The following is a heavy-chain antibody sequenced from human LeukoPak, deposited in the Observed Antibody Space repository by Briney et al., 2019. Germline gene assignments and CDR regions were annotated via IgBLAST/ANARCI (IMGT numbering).Heavy chain of an antibody. CDR2: IYNSGST. D-gene: IGHD3-10*01. J-gene: IGHJ4*02. CDR1: GGSISSGGYS. V-gene: IGHV4-30-4*07. Sequence: SETLSLTCAVSGGSISSGGYSWNWIRQPPGKGLEWIGYIYNSGSTSYNPSLKSRVTISVDTSKNQFSLKLSSVTAADTAVYYCARGLWFGDENPPYFDYWGQGILVTVSS. CDR3: ARGLWFGDENPPYFDY.